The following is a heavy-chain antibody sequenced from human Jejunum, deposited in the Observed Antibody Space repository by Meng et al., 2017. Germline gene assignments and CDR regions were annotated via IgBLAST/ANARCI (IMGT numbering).Heavy chain of an antibody. V-gene: IGHV4-31*03. CDR1: GDSISSGGHY. CDR3: AREGQLMLGLVDY. J-gene: IGHJ4*02. D-gene: IGHD2-2*01. Sequence: QVQLQESGPGLVTPSQTMSLTFPVSGDSISSGGHYWSWIRQHPGKGLEWIGDIYYTGSAYYNPSLESRVTLSVDTSNNQFSLRLNSVTAADTAVYYCAREGQLMLGLVDYWGQGTLVTVSS. CDR2: IYYTGSA.